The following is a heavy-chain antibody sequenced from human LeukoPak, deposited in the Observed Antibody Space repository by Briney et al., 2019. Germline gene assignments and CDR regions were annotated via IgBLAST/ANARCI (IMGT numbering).Heavy chain of an antibody. CDR3: ARESQVLRYS. CDR2: IYYNGDT. J-gene: IGHJ3*02. D-gene: IGHD3-3*01. V-gene: IGHV4-59*12. Sequence: PSETLSLTCSVSGGSITGYSWSWIRQTPGKGLEWIGYIYYNGDTHYNPSLNSRLSMSVDTPNKQFSLNLRSVTAADTAVYYCARESQVLRYSWGQGTMVTVSS. CDR1: GGSITGYS.